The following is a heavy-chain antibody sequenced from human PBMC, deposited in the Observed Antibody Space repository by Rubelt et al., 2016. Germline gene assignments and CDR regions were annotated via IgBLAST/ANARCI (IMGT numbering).Heavy chain of an antibody. J-gene: IGHJ4*02. CDR2: IYTSGTT. Sequence: QVQLQESGPRLVKPSETLSLTCIVSVGSINSYYWSWLRQPAGKGLEWIGRIYTSGTTDYSPSLKSRVTMSFDTSKTQFSLKLHSVTAADTAVYYCAGEAHADRPFDYWGQGTLVTVSS. V-gene: IGHV4-4*07. CDR1: VGSINSYY. CDR3: AGEAHADRPFDY.